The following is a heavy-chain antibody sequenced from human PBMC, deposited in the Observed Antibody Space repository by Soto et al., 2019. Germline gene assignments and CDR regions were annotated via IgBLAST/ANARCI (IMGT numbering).Heavy chain of an antibody. J-gene: IGHJ4*02. CDR1: GDSLGTDYW. CDR2: IHHSGIT. Sequence: SETLSLTCTVSGDSLGTDYWCSWVRQPPGKGLEWIGEIHHSGITNYIQSVKSRVTMSVDKSNNQVSLELTPVAAADTAVYYCARGISYRWVYWGQGTLVTVSS. V-gene: IGHV4-4*02. D-gene: IGHD3-16*02. CDR3: ARGISYRWVY.